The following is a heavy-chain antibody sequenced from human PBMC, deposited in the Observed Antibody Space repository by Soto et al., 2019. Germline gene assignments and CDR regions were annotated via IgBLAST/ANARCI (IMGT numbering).Heavy chain of an antibody. V-gene: IGHV1-18*01. Sequence: ASVKVSCKASGYTFTSYGISWVRQAPGQGLEWMGWISAYNGNTNYAQKLQGRVTMTTDTSTSTAYMELRSLRSDDTAVYYCARSAKAARLYYYYMDVWGKGTTVTVSS. CDR1: GYTFTSYG. CDR2: ISAYNGNT. J-gene: IGHJ6*03. D-gene: IGHD6-6*01. CDR3: ARSAKAARLYYYYMDV.